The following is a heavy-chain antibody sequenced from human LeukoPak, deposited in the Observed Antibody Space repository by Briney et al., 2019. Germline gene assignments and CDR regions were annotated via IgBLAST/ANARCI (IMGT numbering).Heavy chain of an antibody. J-gene: IGHJ4*02. CDR1: GLTVSSNC. CDR2: IYSGGNT. D-gene: IGHD3-22*01. Sequence: PGGSLRLSCAASGLTVSSNCMSWVRQAPGKGLEWVSFIYSGGNTYYADSVKGRFTISRDNSKNTVHLQINSLRAEDTAMYYCARRAGDYSHPYDYWGQGTLVTVSS. CDR3: ARRAGDYSHPYDY. V-gene: IGHV3-53*01.